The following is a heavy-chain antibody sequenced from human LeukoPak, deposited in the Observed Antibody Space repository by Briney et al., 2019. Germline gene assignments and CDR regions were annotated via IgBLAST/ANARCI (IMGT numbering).Heavy chain of an antibody. J-gene: IGHJ6*03. V-gene: IGHV1-8*03. D-gene: IGHD3-22*01. Sequence: ASVKVSCKASGYTFTSYDINWVRQATGQGLEWMGWMNPNSGNTGYAQKFQGRVTITRNTSISTAYMELSSLRSEDTAVYYCARVADSPDYYYMDVWGKGTTVTVSS. CDR2: MNPNSGNT. CDR3: ARVADSPDYYYMDV. CDR1: GYTFTSYD.